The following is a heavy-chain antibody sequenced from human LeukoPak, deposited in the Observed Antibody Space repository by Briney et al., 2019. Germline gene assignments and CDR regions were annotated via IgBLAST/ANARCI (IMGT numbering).Heavy chain of an antibody. V-gene: IGHV4-34*01. J-gene: IGHJ4*02. CDR1: GGSFSGYY. D-gene: IGHD6-19*01. CDR3: ARVGSQQQQWLGRPFFY. Sequence: SETLSLTCAVYGGSFSGYYWSWIRQPPGKGLEWIGEINHSGSTNYNPSLKSRVTMSVDTSKNQFSLKVSSVTAADTAVYYCARVGSQQQQWLGRPFFYWGQGTLVTVSS. CDR2: INHSGST.